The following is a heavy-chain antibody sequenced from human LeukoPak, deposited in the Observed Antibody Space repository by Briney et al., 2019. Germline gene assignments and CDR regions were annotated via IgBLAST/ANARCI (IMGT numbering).Heavy chain of an antibody. CDR2: VHHTGRT. J-gene: IGHJ4*01. CDR3: ARGSDYTWGG. D-gene: IGHD3-10*01. CDR1: GCSISYSFE. Sequence: SETLSLTCVVSGCSISYSFELYWSWVRHPPGKGFEWIAEVHHTGRTIYSPSFARRVTISADTSKNQVSLKLTSVTAADTAVYFCARGSDYTWGGWGQGTLVTVSS. V-gene: IGHV4-4*02.